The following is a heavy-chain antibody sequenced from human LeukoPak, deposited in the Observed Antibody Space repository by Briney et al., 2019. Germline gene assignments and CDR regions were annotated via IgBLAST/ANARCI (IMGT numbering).Heavy chain of an antibody. Sequence: GGSLRLSCAASGFTFSDYYMSWIRQAPGKGLEWVSYISSSGSTIYYADSVKGRFTISRDNAKNPLYLQMNSLRAEDTAVYYCARVTREMYSSSWYVDYWGQGTLVTVSS. D-gene: IGHD6-13*01. J-gene: IGHJ4*02. CDR2: ISSSGSTI. CDR1: GFTFSDYY. V-gene: IGHV3-11*04. CDR3: ARVTREMYSSSWYVDY.